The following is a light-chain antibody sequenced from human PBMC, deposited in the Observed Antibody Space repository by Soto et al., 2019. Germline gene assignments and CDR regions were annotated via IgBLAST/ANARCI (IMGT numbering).Light chain of an antibody. J-gene: IGKJ1*01. CDR1: QSITGY. CDR2: AAS. V-gene: IGKV1-39*01. CDR3: QQTYRTPRT. Sequence: DIQMTQSPSSLSASVGDRVTITCRASQSITGYLNWYQQKPGKAPKLLIYAASSLQSGVPSRFSGSGSGTDFTLTISSLQPEDFATYYCQQTYRTPRTFGQGTKV.